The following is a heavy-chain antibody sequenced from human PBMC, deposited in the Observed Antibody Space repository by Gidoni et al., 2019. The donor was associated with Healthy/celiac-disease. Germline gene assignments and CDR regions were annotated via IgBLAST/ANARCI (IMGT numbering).Heavy chain of an antibody. J-gene: IGHJ6*02. D-gene: IGHD3-3*01. CDR3: ARTPDYDFWSGYPTPNYYYGMDV. V-gene: IGHV1-2*04. CDR2: INPNSGGT. CDR1: GYPFTGYY. Sequence: QVQLVQSGAEVKKPGASVKVSCKASGYPFTGYYMHWLRQAPGQGLEWMGWINPNSGGTNYAQKFQGWVTMTRDTSISTAYMELSRLRSDDTAVYYCARTPDYDFWSGYPTPNYYYGMDVWGQGTTVTVSS.